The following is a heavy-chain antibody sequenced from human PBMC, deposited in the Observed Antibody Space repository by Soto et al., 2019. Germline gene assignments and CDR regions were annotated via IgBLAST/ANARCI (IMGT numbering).Heavy chain of an antibody. D-gene: IGHD2-8*01. CDR1: GYSFTSYW. Sequence: GESLKISCKGSGYSFTSYWISWVRQMPGKGLEWMGRIDPSDSYTNYSPSFQGHVTISADKSISTAYLQWSSLKASDTATYYCARQTGVGYYYYGMDVWGQGTTVTVSS. V-gene: IGHV5-10-1*01. J-gene: IGHJ6*02. CDR3: ARQTGVGYYYYGMDV. CDR2: IDPSDSYT.